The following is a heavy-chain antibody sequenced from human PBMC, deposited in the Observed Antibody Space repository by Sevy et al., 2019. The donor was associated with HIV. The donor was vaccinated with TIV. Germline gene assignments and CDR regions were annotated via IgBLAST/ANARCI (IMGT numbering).Heavy chain of an antibody. CDR3: ARGGSYYYDSSGYHDAFDI. CDR1: GFTFSSYW. CDR2: IKQDGSEK. J-gene: IGHJ3*02. Sequence: GGSLRLSCAASGFTFSSYWMSWVRQAPGKGLEWVANIKQDGSEKYYVDSVKGRFTISRDNAKNSLYLQMNSLRAEDTALYYCARGGSYYYDSSGYHDAFDIWGQGTMVTVSS. V-gene: IGHV3-7*03. D-gene: IGHD3-22*01.